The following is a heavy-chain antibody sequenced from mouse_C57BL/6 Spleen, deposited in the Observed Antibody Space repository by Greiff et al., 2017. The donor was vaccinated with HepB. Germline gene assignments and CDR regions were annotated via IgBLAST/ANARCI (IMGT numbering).Heavy chain of an antibody. D-gene: IGHD1-1*01. V-gene: IGHV3-6*01. CDR1: GYSITSGYY. Sequence: EVKLQESGPGLVKPSQSLSLTCSVTGYSITSGYYWNWIRQFPGNKLEWMGYISYDGSNNYNPSLKNRISITRDTSKNQFFLKLNSVTTEDTATYYCARDHYGSSYRYFDVWGTGTTVTVSS. CDR2: ISYDGSN. J-gene: IGHJ1*03. CDR3: ARDHYGSSYRYFDV.